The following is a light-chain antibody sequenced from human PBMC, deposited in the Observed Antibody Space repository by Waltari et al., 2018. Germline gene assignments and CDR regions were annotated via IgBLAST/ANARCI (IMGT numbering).Light chain of an antibody. CDR1: QSVGSN. J-gene: IGKJ2*01. V-gene: IGKV3-15*01. CDR3: QQYNNWPPYT. Sequence: EIVMTQSPATLSVSPGDGATLPCRASQSVGSNLAWYRQKPGQAPRLLIYAASTRATGIPARFSGSGYGTEFTLSISSLQSEDFAVYYCQQYNNWPPYTFGQGTKLEIK. CDR2: AAS.